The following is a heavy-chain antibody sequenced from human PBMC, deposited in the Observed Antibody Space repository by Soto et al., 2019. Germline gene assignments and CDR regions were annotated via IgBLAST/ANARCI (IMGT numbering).Heavy chain of an antibody. CDR1: VFTFSSYA. V-gene: IGHV3-30-3*01. CDR3: ARAGMTTVTTSVYYGMDV. D-gene: IGHD4-17*01. Sequence: GSLRLSCSASVFTFSSYAMHWVRQAPGKGLEWVAVISYDGSNKYYADSVKGRFTISRDNSKNTLYLQMNSLRAEDTAVYYCARAGMTTVTTSVYYGMDVWGQGTTVTVSS. J-gene: IGHJ6*02. CDR2: ISYDGSNK.